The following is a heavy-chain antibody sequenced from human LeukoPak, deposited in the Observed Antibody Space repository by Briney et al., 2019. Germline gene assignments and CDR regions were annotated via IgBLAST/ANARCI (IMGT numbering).Heavy chain of an antibody. CDR1: GYTFTSYG. CDR3: ARDLLYIAVAGTGGY. J-gene: IGHJ4*02. V-gene: IGHV1-18*01. D-gene: IGHD6-19*01. CDR2: ISAYNSNT. Sequence: ASVKVSCKASGYTFTSYGISWVRQAPGQGLEWMGWISAYNSNTNYAQKLQGRVTMTTDTSTSTAYMELRSLRSDDTAVYYCARDLLYIAVAGTGGYWGQGTLVTVSS.